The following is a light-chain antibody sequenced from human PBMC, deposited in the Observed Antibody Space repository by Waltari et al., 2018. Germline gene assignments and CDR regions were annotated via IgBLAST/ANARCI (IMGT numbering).Light chain of an antibody. CDR3: QQRSNWTPHT. J-gene: IGKJ2*01. CDR2: DAS. CDR1: QSVGSY. Sequence: EIVLTQSPDTLSLSPGDTATLPCRASQSVGSYLAWYQQKPGQPPRLLIYDASNRATGVPDRFRGSGSGTDFTLTISSLEAEDFAVYFCQQRSNWTPHTFGQGARLDIK. V-gene: IGKV3-11*01.